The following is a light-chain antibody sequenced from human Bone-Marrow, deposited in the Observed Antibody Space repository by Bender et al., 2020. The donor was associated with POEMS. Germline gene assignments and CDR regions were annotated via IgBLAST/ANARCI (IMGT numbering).Light chain of an antibody. CDR3: STWDDRLNAWL. CDR2: ADD. V-gene: IGLV1-44*01. Sequence: QSVLTQPPSASGTPGQRVTISCSGGSIGRYPINWYQQLPGTAPRLVIYADDRRPSGVTNRFSASKSGSSASLAISGLQYEDAADYYCSTWDDRLNAWLFGGGTKLTVL. J-gene: IGLJ3*02. CDR1: SIGRYP.